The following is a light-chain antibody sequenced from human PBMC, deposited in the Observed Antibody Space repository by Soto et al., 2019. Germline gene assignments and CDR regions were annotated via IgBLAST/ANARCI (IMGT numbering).Light chain of an antibody. CDR3: KSYAGSNTYV. J-gene: IGLJ1*01. CDR1: KNDIGVYDF. V-gene: IGLV2-8*01. CDR2: EVV. Sequence: QSVLTQPPSASGSPGQSVTISGTGTKNDIGVYDFVSWYQHPPGKAPRLIIYEVVQRHSGVPDRFSGSKSGNTASLTVSGLQAADEADYFCKSYAGSNTYVFGSGTKVTV.